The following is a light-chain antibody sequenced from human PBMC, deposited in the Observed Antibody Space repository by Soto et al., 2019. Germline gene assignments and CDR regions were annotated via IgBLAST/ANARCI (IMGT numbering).Light chain of an antibody. Sequence: DIQVTQSPSTLSAFVGDRVTITCRASRSIGNYLNWYQQKPGKAPKLLIYSTSSLQSGVPSRFNGSGSGTDFTLTLSSLQPEDFATYFCQQSLSSPPTFGGGTKVEI. V-gene: IGKV1-39*01. CDR2: STS. J-gene: IGKJ4*01. CDR3: QQSLSSPPT. CDR1: RSIGNY.